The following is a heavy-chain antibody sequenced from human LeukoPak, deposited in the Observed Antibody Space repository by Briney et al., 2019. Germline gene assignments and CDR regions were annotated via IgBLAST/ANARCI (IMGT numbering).Heavy chain of an antibody. J-gene: IGHJ4*02. CDR2: IYYSGST. CDR3: AREVDYYDSSGYLD. V-gene: IGHV4-59*01. CDR1: GGSISSYY. D-gene: IGHD3-22*01. Sequence: SETLSLTCTVSGGSISSYYWSRIRQPPGKGLEWIGYIYYSGSTNYNPSPKSRVTISVDTSKNQFSLKLISVTAADTAVYYCAREVDYYDSSGYLDWGQGTLVTVSS.